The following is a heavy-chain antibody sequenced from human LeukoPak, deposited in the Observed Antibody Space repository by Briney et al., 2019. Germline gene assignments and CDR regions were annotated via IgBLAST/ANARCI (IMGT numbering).Heavy chain of an antibody. CDR3: ARDQNSRSHIGH. CDR2: IYYSGST. V-gene: IGHV4-59*01. D-gene: IGHD6-13*01. Sequence: SETLSLTCTVSGGSISSYYWSWIRQPPGKGLEWIGYIYYSGSTNYNPSLKSRVTISVDTSKNQFSLKLSSVTAADTAVYYCARDQNSRSHIGHWGQGTLVTVSS. J-gene: IGHJ4*02. CDR1: GGSISSYY.